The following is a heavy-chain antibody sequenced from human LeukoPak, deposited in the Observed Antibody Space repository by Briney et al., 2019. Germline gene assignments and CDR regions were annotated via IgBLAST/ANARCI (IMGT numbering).Heavy chain of an antibody. CDR2: INPNSGGT. V-gene: IGHV1-2*02. CDR3: ARLGVRNSSGYYSDY. CDR1: GYTFTGYY. J-gene: IGHJ4*02. D-gene: IGHD3-22*01. Sequence: ASVKVSCKASGYTFTGYYMHWVRQAPGQGLEWMGWINPNSGGTNYAQKFQGRVTMTRDTSISIAYMELSRLRSDDTAVYYCARLGVRNSSGYYSDYWGQGTLVTVSS.